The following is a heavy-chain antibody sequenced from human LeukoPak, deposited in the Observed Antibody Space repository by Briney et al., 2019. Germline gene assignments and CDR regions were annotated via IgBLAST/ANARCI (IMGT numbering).Heavy chain of an antibody. CDR2: IYYSGST. J-gene: IGHJ3*02. CDR3: ARDRGYSYGSDAFDI. Sequence: SETLSLTCTVSGGSISSGGYYWSWIRQHPGKGLEWIVYIYYSGSTYYNPSLKSRVTISVDTSKNQFSLKLSSVTAADTAVYYCARDRGYSYGSDAFDIWGQGTMVTVS. V-gene: IGHV4-31*03. D-gene: IGHD5-18*01. CDR1: GGSISSGGYY.